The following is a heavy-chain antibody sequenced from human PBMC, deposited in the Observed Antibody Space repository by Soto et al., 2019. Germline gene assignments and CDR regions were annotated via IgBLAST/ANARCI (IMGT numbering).Heavy chain of an antibody. CDR3: ARDIAVAGSEKYYFDY. V-gene: IGHV4-39*01. D-gene: IGHD6-19*01. CDR1: GGSISSSSYY. Sequence: SDTLCVTCTVSGGSISSSSYYWGWIRQPPGKGLEWIGSIYYSGSTYYNPSLKSRVTISVDTSKNQFSLKLSSVTAADTAVYYCARDIAVAGSEKYYFDYWGQGTLVTVS. J-gene: IGHJ4*02. CDR2: IYYSGST.